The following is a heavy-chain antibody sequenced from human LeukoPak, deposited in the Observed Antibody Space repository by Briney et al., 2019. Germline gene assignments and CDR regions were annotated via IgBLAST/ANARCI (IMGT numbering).Heavy chain of an antibody. Sequence: SETLSLTCTVSGGSISSYYWSWIRQPPGKGLEWTGYIYYSGSTNYNPSLKSRVTISVDTSKNQFSLKLSSVTAADTAVYYCARGYSSSWFDYWGQGTLVTVSS. CDR2: IYYSGST. CDR3: ARGYSSSWFDY. CDR1: GGSISSYY. D-gene: IGHD6-13*01. V-gene: IGHV4-59*01. J-gene: IGHJ4*02.